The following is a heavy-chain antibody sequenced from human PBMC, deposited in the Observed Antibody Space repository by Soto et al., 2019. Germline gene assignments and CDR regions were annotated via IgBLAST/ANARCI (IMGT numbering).Heavy chain of an antibody. Sequence: QEQLVESGGGVVQPGRSLRLSCAASGFTFSSYAMHWVRQAPGKGLEWVAVISYDGSNKYYADSVKGRFTISRHNSKNTLYLQMNSLRAEDTAVYYCARAVGWGQGTLVTVSS. CDR2: ISYDGSNK. CDR1: GFTFSSYA. V-gene: IGHV3-30-3*01. CDR3: ARAVG. J-gene: IGHJ4*02.